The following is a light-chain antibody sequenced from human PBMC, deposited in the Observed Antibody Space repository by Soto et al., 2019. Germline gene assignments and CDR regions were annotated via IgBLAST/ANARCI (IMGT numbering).Light chain of an antibody. V-gene: IGKV2-28*01. J-gene: IGKJ4*01. CDR3: QQYGTSPT. Sequence: DIVMTQSPLSLPVTPGEPASISCRSSQSLLHSNGYNYLDWYLQKPRQSPQLLIYLGSNRASGVPDRFSGSGSGTDFTLKISRVEAEDVAVYYCQQYGTSPTFGGGTKVDIK. CDR1: QSLLHSNGYNY. CDR2: LGS.